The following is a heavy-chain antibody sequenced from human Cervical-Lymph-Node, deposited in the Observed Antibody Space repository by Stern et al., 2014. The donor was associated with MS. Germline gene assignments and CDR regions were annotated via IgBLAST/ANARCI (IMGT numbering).Heavy chain of an antibody. CDR2: ISTYNGET. CDR3: ARPGYDSTSYYYY. D-gene: IGHD3-22*01. V-gene: IGHV1-18*01. Sequence: VQLVESGAEVKKPGASVKVSCRTSCYTFTSHGISWVRQAPGQGLEWMGWISTYNGETKYAQNFQDRFSMTTDTYTSTAYMELRSLRSDDTAVYYCARPGYDSTSYYYYWGQGTLVSVSA. J-gene: IGHJ4*02. CDR1: CYTFTSHG.